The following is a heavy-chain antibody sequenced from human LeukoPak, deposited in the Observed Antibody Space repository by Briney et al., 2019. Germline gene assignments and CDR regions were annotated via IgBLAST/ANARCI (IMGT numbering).Heavy chain of an antibody. CDR2: ISAYNGNT. D-gene: IGHD3-10*01. Sequence: ASVKVSCKASGYTFTSYGISWVRQAPGQGLEWMGWISAYNGNTNYAQKLRGRVTMTTDTSTSTAYMELRSLRSDDTAVYYCATRGSASLHDAFDIWGQGTMVTVSS. CDR1: GYTFTSYG. CDR3: ATRGSASLHDAFDI. J-gene: IGHJ3*02. V-gene: IGHV1-18*01.